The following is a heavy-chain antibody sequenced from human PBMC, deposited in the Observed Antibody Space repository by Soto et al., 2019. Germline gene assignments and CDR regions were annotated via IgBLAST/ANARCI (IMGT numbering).Heavy chain of an antibody. J-gene: IGHJ5*02. V-gene: IGHV3-11*01. CDR3: AGDPFHYASGS. CDR1: GFIFGNHY. Sequence: QLVESGGGLVEPGGSLRLSCAASGFIFGNHYMTWIRQAPGKGLEWVSKISGDGTTRYYADSVKGRFTVSRDNGKNSLYLQMNSLRAEDTALYYCAGDPFHYASGSWGQGTLVTVSS. CDR2: ISGDGTTR. D-gene: IGHD2-2*01.